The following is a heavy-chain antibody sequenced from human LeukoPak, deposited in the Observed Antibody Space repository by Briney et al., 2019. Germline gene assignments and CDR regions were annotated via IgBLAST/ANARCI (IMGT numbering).Heavy chain of an antibody. Sequence: ASVRVSCKPFGYTFTTYYIHWVRQATGLGLEWMGVIIPSDGSTAYAQKFQGTVAMTRDTSTSTVYMELSSLSSEDTAVYYCARGATYHALDIWGQGTMVTVSS. J-gene: IGHJ3*02. CDR1: GYTFTTYY. D-gene: IGHD4/OR15-4a*01. CDR2: IIPSDGST. V-gene: IGHV1-46*01. CDR3: ARGATYHALDI.